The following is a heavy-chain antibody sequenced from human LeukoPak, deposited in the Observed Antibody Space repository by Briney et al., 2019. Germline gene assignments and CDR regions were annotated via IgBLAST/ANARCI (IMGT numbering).Heavy chain of an antibody. D-gene: IGHD5/OR15-5a*01. Sequence: AGGSLRLSCAASGFTFSSYAMSWVRQAPGKGLEWVSAISGSGGSPYYADSVKGRFTISRDNSKKTLYLQMNSLRAEDTGVWYCGEDKCGFDPWGQGTLVTVSS. V-gene: IGHV3-23*01. CDR1: GFTFSSYA. J-gene: IGHJ5*02. CDR3: GEDKCGFDP. CDR2: ISGSGGSP.